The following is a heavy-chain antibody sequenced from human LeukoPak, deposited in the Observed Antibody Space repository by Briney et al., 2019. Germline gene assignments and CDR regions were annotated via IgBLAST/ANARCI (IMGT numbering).Heavy chain of an antibody. V-gene: IGHV3-7*01. Sequence: GGSLRLSCAASGFTFSPYPMNWVRQAPGRGLEWVATIKADGGDKYYVNSVKGRFTISRDNAKNSLSLQMDSLRAEDTAVYYCARGGLWGGDYWGQGTLVTVSS. CDR3: ARGGLWGGDY. D-gene: IGHD3-16*01. J-gene: IGHJ4*02. CDR2: IKADGGDK. CDR1: GFTFSPYP.